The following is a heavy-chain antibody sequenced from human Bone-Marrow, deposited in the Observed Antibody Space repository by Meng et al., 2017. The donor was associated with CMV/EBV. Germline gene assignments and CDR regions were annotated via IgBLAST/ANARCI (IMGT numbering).Heavy chain of an antibody. D-gene: IGHD2-2*01. CDR1: GGSISGDTYY. CDR3: ARDRVVVPAVITPRGVFDI. V-gene: IGHV4-39*07. CDR2: IYYSGST. Sequence: SETLSLTCTVSGGSISGDTYYWGWIRQPPGKGLEWVDSIYYSGSTYYHPSLKSRVTISVDTSKNQFSLKLTSVTAADTAVYYCARDRVVVPAVITPRGVFDIWGRGTMVAVSS. J-gene: IGHJ3*02.